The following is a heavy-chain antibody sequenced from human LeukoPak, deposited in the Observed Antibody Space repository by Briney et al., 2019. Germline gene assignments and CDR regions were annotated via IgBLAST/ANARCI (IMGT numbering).Heavy chain of an antibody. V-gene: IGHV3-23*01. Sequence: PGGSLRLSCAASGFTFSSYGMSWVRQAPGKGLEWVSAISGSGGSTYYADSVKGRFTISRDNSKNTLYLQMNSLRAEDTAVYYCAKLLQEYRRYYYDSSGYYYFDYWGQGTLVTVSS. CDR2: ISGSGGST. CDR3: AKLLQEYRRYYYDSSGYYYFDY. D-gene: IGHD3-22*01. J-gene: IGHJ4*02. CDR1: GFTFSSYG.